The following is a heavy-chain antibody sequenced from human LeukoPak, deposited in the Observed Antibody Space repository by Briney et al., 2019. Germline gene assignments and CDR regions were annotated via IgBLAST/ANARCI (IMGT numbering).Heavy chain of an antibody. D-gene: IGHD6-13*01. V-gene: IGHV3-21*01. J-gene: IGHJ4*02. CDR2: VSDTSDYK. Sequence: GGSLRLSCAASGFTFSTYTMIWVRQAPGNGLEWVSSVSDTSDYKYYADSVRGRFTISRDNAKNSLYLQMNSLRVDDTAVYYCARGGQQLVLDYRGQGTLVTVSS. CDR1: GFTFSTYT. CDR3: ARGGQQLVLDY.